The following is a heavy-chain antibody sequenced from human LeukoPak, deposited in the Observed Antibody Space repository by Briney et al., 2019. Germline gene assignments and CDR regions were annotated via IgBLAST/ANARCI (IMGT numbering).Heavy chain of an antibody. CDR3: GRGPYCSGGTCYSQYFDY. D-gene: IGHD2-15*01. Sequence: ASVKVSCKASGYTFTTYGISWVRQAPGQGLEWMGWISAYNGDTNYAQKLQGRVTMTTDTSTSTAYMELRSLRSDDTAVYYCGRGPYCSGGTCYSQYFDYWGQGTLVTVSS. CDR1: GYTFTTYG. J-gene: IGHJ4*02. CDR2: ISAYNGDT. V-gene: IGHV1-18*01.